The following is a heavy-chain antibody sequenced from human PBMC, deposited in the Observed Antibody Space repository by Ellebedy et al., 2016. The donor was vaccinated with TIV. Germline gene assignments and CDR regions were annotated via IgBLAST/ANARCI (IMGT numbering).Heavy chain of an antibody. D-gene: IGHD6-19*01. V-gene: IGHV4-34*01. CDR1: GESFSAYY. CDR3: ARGGSLAGRPNYFDS. CDR2: INHSGST. Sequence: MPSETLSLTCAVYGESFSAYYWSWIRQPPGGTLEWIGEINHSGSTNYNPSLKSRVTISLDTSKKQFSLRVSSLTAADTAVYSCARGGSLAGRPNYFDSWGQGTLVTVSS. J-gene: IGHJ4*02.